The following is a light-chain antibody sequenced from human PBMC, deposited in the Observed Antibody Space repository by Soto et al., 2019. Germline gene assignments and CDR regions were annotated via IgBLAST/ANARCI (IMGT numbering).Light chain of an antibody. CDR1: QTISSW. CDR2: KAS. CDR3: QQDNIYSEE. V-gene: IGKV1-5*03. J-gene: IGKJ1*01. Sequence: EIQVTHSQDSVSLPLINLFTITFRASQTISSWLAWYQQKPGKAHKLLIYKASTLKSGAPSRFSGSGSGTEFTLTISSLQPDDFATYYCQQDNIYSEELGQGTKVAIK.